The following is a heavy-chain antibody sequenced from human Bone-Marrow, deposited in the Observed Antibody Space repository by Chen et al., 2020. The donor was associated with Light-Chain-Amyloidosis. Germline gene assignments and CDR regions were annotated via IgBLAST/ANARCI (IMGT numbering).Heavy chain of an antibody. CDR3: ASYDPRTYYYYYMDV. J-gene: IGHJ6*03. CDR1: GFTFSSNS. D-gene: IGHD3-3*01. Sequence: EVQLVESGGGLVKPGGSLRLSCAASGFTFSSNSMNWVRQAPGKGLEWVSSISSSSSYIYYADSVKGRFTISRDNAKNSLYLQMNSLRAEDMAVYYCASYDPRTYYYYYMDVWGKGTTVTVSS. CDR2: ISSSSSYI. V-gene: IGHV3-21*01.